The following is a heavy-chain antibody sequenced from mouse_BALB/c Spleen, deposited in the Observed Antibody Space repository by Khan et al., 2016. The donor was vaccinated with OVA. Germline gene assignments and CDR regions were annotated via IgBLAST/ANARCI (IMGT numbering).Heavy chain of an antibody. CDR2: IYPGDGRT. V-gene: IGHV1S81*02. D-gene: IGHD2-10*01. CDR3: ARNAYFGNYVDY. CDR1: GYTFTNYW. Sequence: QVQLQQPGTELVKPGASVKLSCKASGYTFTNYWVHWVKQRPGQGLEWIGEIYPGDGRTNNNEKFKSEATLTVDKSSNTAYMQLNSLTSEDSAVYYCARNAYFGNYVDYWGQGTILTVSS. J-gene: IGHJ2*01.